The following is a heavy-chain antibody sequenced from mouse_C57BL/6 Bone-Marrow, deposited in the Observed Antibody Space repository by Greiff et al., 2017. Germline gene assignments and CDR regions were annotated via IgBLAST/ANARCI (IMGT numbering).Heavy chain of an antibody. CDR3: ARRGIGGYFDV. V-gene: IGHV1-76*01. J-gene: IGHJ1*03. CDR1: GYTFTDYY. Sequence: VQLQQSGAELVRPGASVKLSCKASGYTFTDYYINWVKQRPGQGLEWIARIYPGSGNTYYNEKFKGKATLTAEKSSSTAYMQLSSLTSEDSAVYVCARRGIGGYFDVWGTGTTVTVSS. CDR2: IYPGSGNT.